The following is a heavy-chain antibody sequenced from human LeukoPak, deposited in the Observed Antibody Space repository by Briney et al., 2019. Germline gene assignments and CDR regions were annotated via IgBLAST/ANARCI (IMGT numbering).Heavy chain of an antibody. V-gene: IGHV3-48*04. J-gene: IGHJ4*02. CDR3: ATYIIGPTIDY. CDR1: GFTFSSYW. Sequence: GGSLRLSCAASGFTFSSYWMSWVRQAPGKGLEWISYISGSGSTIYYADSVKGRFTISRDNAKNSLYLQMNSLRAGDTAVYYCATYIIGPTIDYWGQGTLVTVSS. CDR2: ISGSGSTI. D-gene: IGHD3-10*01.